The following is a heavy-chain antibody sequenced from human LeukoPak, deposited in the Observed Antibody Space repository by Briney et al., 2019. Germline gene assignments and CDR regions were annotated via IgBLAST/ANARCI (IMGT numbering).Heavy chain of an antibody. V-gene: IGHV3-23*01. D-gene: IGHD3-9*01. Sequence: GASLRLSCAPSGFTFSNYAMSCVRQAPGEGLEWVSPITGSGGNTYCADSVKGRFTISRDNSKNTVFLQMNSLRAEDTAVYYCAKWGDYDVLTGYYVSDYWGQGTLVTVSS. CDR2: ITGSGGNT. CDR1: GFTFSNYA. J-gene: IGHJ4*02. CDR3: AKWGDYDVLTGYYVSDY.